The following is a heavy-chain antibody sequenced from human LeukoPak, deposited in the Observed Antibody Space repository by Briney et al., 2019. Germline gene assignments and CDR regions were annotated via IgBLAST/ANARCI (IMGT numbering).Heavy chain of an antibody. CDR3: SSLGHPGY. Sequence: GGSLRLSCAASGFAFSNAWMSWVRQAPGKGLEWVGRVKSKTAGETTDYAAPVKSRFTISRDDSKNTVYVQMNSLKTEDTAVYYCSSLGHPGYWGQGTLVTVSS. CDR1: GFAFSNAW. CDR2: VKSKTAGETT. J-gene: IGHJ4*02. V-gene: IGHV3-15*01.